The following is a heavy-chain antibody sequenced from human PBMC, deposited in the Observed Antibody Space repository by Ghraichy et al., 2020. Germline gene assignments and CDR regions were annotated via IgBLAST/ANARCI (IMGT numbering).Heavy chain of an antibody. Sequence: SGPTLVKPTQTLTLTCTFSGFSLTTRGECVGWIRQLPGKALEWLALIYWDDDKRYSPYLKSRLTITKDTSKKQVVLTMTNMEPEDTATYYCAQIVLTVYFRDAFNIWGQGTLVTVSS. CDR3: AQIVLTVYFRDAFNI. CDR2: IYWDDDK. J-gene: IGHJ3*02. CDR1: GFSLTTRGEC. V-gene: IGHV2-5*02. D-gene: IGHD3-9*01.